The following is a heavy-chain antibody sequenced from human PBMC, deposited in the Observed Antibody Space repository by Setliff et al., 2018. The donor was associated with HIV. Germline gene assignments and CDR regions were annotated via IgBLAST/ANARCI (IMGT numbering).Heavy chain of an antibody. CDR1: GFTFSSYE. CDR2: ISSSGSTI. Sequence: GGSLRLSCAASGFTFSSYEMNWVRQAPGKGLEWVSYISSSGSTIYYADSVKGRFTISRDNAKNSLYLQMNGLRAEDTAVYYCARDVVVTAIQGNYYYGMDVWGQGTTVTVSS. D-gene: IGHD2-21*02. J-gene: IGHJ6*02. CDR3: ARDVVVTAIQGNYYYGMDV. V-gene: IGHV3-48*03.